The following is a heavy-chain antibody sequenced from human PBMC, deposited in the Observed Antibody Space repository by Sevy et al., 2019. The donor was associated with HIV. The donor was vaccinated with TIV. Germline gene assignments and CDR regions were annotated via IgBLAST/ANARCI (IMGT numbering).Heavy chain of an antibody. J-gene: IGHJ4*02. CDR2: VSYGGST. Sequence: SETLSLTCTVSGGSIGSISFYWGWIRQPPGKELEWIGTVSYGGSTYYNPSLRSRVTISVDASKKQFSLKLSSVTAADTAVYYCARQKVRSAYYYDTSGRQGKADFDSWGQGTLVTVSS. CDR3: ARQKVRSAYYYDTSGRQGKADFDS. V-gene: IGHV4-39*01. D-gene: IGHD3-22*01. CDR1: GGSIGSISFY.